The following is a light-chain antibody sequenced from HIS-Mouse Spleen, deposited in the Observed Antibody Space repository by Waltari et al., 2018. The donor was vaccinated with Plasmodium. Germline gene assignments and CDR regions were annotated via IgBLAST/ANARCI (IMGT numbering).Light chain of an antibody. CDR2: QDS. Sequence: SYELTQPPSVSVSPGQTASIHSSGANLGDKYACWYQQNPGQSPVQVIYQDSKRPSGIPERFSGSNSGNTATLTISGTQAMDEADYYCQAWDSSTVVFGGGTKLTVL. J-gene: IGLJ2*01. CDR1: NLGDKY. V-gene: IGLV3-1*01. CDR3: QAWDSSTVV.